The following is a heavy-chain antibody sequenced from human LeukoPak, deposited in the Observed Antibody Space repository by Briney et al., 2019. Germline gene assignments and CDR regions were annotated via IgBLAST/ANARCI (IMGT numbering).Heavy chain of an antibody. D-gene: IGHD3-22*01. CDR2: ISGGSSYM. CDR1: GFSFSNYI. V-gene: IGHV3-21*01. CDR3: ARDSADDSSGYYPFDY. J-gene: IGHJ4*02. Sequence: GGSLRLSCAASGFSFSNYILTLVRQAPGKGLEWVSSISGGSSYMYYADAVKGRFTISRDNAKNSLHLQMNSLRAEDTAVYYCARDSADDSSGYYPFDYWGQGTLVTVSS.